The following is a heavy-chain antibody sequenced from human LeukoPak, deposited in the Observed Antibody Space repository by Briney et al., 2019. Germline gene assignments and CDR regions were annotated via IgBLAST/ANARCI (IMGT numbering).Heavy chain of an antibody. J-gene: IGHJ4*02. Sequence: GRSLRLSCAASGFTFSSYAMHWVRQAPGKGLEWVAVISYDGSNKYYADSVKGRFTLSRDNSKNTLYLQMNSLRTEDTAVYYCARVSAVAGIFPDYFNYWGQGTLVTVSS. CDR3: ARVSAVAGIFPDYFNY. D-gene: IGHD6-19*01. CDR1: GFTFSSYA. V-gene: IGHV3-30-3*01. CDR2: ISYDGSNK.